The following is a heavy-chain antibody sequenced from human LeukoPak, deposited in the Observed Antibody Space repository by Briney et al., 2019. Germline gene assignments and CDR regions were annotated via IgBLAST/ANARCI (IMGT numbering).Heavy chain of an antibody. CDR2: IRSNTYGGTT. V-gene: IGHV3-49*04. Sequence: PGGSLRLSCTTSGFTFGDHAMNWVRQAPGKGLEWVGFIRSNTYGGTTEYAASVKGRFTISKDDSKSIAYLQMNGLNTEDTAVYYCARDWGHGGPDYWGQGTLVTVSS. CDR1: GFTFGDHA. J-gene: IGHJ4*02. CDR3: ARDWGHGGPDY. D-gene: IGHD3-16*01.